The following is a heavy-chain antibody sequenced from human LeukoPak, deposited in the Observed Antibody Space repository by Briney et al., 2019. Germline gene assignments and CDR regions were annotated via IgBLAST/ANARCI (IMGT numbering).Heavy chain of an antibody. D-gene: IGHD2-2*01. Sequence: GGSLRLSCRGYGFIFGDHAMSWVRQAPGKGLEWVGFIRSKAYGGTTEYAASVKGRFTISRDDSKSIAYLQMNSLKTEDTAVYYCTRDPLEVVVVPAAMYGYWGQGTLVTVSS. V-gene: IGHV3-49*04. CDR3: TRDPLEVVVVPAAMYGY. CDR2: IRSKAYGGTT. J-gene: IGHJ4*02. CDR1: GFIFGDHA.